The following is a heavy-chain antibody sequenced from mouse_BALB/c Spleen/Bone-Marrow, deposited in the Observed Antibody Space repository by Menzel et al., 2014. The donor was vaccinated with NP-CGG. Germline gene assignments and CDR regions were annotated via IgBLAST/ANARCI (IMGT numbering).Heavy chain of an antibody. J-gene: IGHJ3*01. Sequence: QVQLKDSGPQLVRPGVSVKISCKASGYSFTNYWMHWVKQRPGQGLEWIGMIDPSDSETRLNQKFKDKAKLTVDKSSTTAYMQFSSPTSEDSAVYYCARGVIPFAYWGQGTLVTVSA. V-gene: IGHV1S126*01. CDR2: IDPSDSET. CDR3: ARGVIPFAY. CDR1: GYSFTNYW. D-gene: IGHD1-1*01.